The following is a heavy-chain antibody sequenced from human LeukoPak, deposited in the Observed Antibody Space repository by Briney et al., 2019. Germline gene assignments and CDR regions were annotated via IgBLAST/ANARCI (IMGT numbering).Heavy chain of an antibody. J-gene: IGHJ4*02. V-gene: IGHV3-15*01. CDR1: GFTFSNAW. CDR2: IKSKTDGGTT. Sequence: GGSLRLSCAASGFTFSNAWMSWVRQAPGKGLEWVGRIKSKTDGGTTDYAAPVKGRFTISRDDSKNTLYLQMNSLKTEDTAVYYCTTDPWGSVEIDSSGYRSTPPKDYWGQGTLVTVSS. CDR3: TTDPWGSVEIDSSGYRSTPPKDY. D-gene: IGHD3-22*01.